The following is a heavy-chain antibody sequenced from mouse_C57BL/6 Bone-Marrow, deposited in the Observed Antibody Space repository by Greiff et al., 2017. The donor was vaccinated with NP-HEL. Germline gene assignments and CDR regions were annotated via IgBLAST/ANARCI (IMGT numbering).Heavy chain of an antibody. CDR2: IYPGDGDT. CDR3: ARGPYDGYLFAY. Sequence: VQLQQSGAELVKPGASVKISCKASGYAFSSYWMNWVKQRPGKGLEWIGQIYPGDGDTNYNGKFKGKATLTADKSSSTAYMQLSSLTSEDSAVYFCARGPYDGYLFAYWGQGTLVTVSA. V-gene: IGHV1-80*01. J-gene: IGHJ3*01. CDR1: GYAFSSYW. D-gene: IGHD2-3*01.